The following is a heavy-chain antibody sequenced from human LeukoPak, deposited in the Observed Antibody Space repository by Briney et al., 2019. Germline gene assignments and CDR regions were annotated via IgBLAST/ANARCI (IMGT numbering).Heavy chain of an antibody. CDR2: INPNSGGT. V-gene: IGHV1-2*02. Sequence: ASVTLSFTASGYTFTDYYIHWVRQAPGQGLGWMGWINPNSGGTNYEQKFQGRVTMTRDTSISTAYMELSSLRSDDTAVYYCARGVNDGFPYYFDYWGQGTLVTVSS. D-gene: IGHD3-10*01. CDR1: GYTFTDYY. CDR3: ARGVNDGFPYYFDY. J-gene: IGHJ4*02.